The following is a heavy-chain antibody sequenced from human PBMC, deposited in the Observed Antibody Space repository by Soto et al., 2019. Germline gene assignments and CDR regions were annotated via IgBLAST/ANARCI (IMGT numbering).Heavy chain of an antibody. CDR3: ARHLTVTTGYFDY. CDR2: IYYSGST. J-gene: IGHJ4*02. CDR1: GGSISSSSYY. V-gene: IGHV4-39*01. D-gene: IGHD4-17*01. Sequence: QLQLQESGPGLVKPSETLSLTCTVSGGSISSSSYYWGWIRQPPGKGLEWIGSIYYSGSTYYNPSLKSRVTRSVDTSKNQFSLKLSSVTAADTAVYYCARHLTVTTGYFDYWGQGTLVTVSS.